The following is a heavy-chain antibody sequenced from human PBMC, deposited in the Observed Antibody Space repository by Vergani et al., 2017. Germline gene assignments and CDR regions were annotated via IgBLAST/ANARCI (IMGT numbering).Heavy chain of an antibody. D-gene: IGHD4-17*01. CDR1: GGSFSGYY. V-gene: IGHV4-34*01. CDR3: ARLWAMTTVTTGLDY. J-gene: IGHJ4*02. CDR2: INHSGST. Sequence: QVQLQQWGAGLLKPSETLSLTCAVYGGSFSGYYWSWIRQPPGKGLEWIGEINHSGSTNYNPSLKSRVTISVDTSKNQFSLKLSSVTAADTAVYYCARLWAMTTVTTGLDYWGQGTLVTVSS.